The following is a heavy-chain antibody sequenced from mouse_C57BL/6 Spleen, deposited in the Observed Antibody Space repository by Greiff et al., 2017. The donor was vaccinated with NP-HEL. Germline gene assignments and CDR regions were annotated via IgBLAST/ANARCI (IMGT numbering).Heavy chain of an antibody. CDR3: ARGGWEGFAY. CDR1: GYAFSSYW. V-gene: IGHV1-80*01. Sequence: QVQLKESGAELVKPGASVKISCKASGYAFSSYWMNWVKQRPGKGLEWIGQIYPGDGDTNYNGKFKGKATLTADKSSSTAYMQLSSLTSEDSAVYFCARGGWEGFAYWGQGTLVTVSA. D-gene: IGHD3-3*01. CDR2: IYPGDGDT. J-gene: IGHJ3*01.